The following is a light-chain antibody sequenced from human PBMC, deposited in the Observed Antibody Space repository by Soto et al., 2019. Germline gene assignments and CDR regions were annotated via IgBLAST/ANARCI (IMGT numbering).Light chain of an antibody. CDR1: QSISSY. CDR2: AAS. V-gene: IGKV1-9*01. J-gene: IGKJ1*01. Sequence: IQLTQSPAALSASVGDRVTITCRASQSISSYLAWYQQKPGKAPKLLIYAASSLKSGVPSRFSGSGSGTDFTLTISSLRPDDFATYYCQQSYYSSQTFGQGTKVDI. CDR3: QQSYYSSQT.